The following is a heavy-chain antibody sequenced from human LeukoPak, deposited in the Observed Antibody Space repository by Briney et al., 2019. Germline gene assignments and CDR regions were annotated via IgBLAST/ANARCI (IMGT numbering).Heavy chain of an antibody. CDR2: INPNSGGT. CDR1: GYTFTNYA. D-gene: IGHD3-22*01. Sequence: ASVKVSCKASGYTFTNYAMNWVRQAPGQGLEWMGWINPNSGGTNYAQKFQGRVTMTRDTSISTAYMELSRLRSDDTAVYYCAAGGRDLYYYDSSGYYFPPDYWGQGTLVTVSS. CDR3: AAGGRDLYYYDSSGYYFPPDY. V-gene: IGHV1-2*02. J-gene: IGHJ4*02.